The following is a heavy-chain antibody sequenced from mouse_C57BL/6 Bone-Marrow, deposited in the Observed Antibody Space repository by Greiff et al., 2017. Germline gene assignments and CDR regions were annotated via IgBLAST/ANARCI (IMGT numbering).Heavy chain of an antibody. CDR1: GYTFTSYW. CDR3: ARREDYAMDD. Sequence: QVQLQQPGAELVKPGASVKLSCKASGYTFTSYWMQWVKPRPGQGLEWIGKIDPSDSYTNYNQKFKGKATLTVDTSSSTAYMQLSSLTSEDSAVYYSARREDYAMDDWGKSTSVAVTS. V-gene: IGHV1-50*01. CDR2: IDPSDSYT. J-gene: IGHJ4*01.